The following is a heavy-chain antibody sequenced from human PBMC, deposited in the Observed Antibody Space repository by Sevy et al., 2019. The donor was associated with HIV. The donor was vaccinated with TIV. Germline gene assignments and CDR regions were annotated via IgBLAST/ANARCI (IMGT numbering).Heavy chain of an antibody. CDR2: IFSDGTTK. J-gene: IGHJ4*02. D-gene: IGHD2-21*02. V-gene: IGHV3-30*12. CDR1: GFIFNNKG. CDR3: ARESGSDWYLDS. Sequence: GGSLRLSCTVSGFIFNNKGMHWVRQAPGRGLEWVAAIFSDGTTKYYGDSVKGRFTISRDNSKNTLYLQMNSLRVDDTALCYCARESGSDWYLDSWGQGTLVTVSS.